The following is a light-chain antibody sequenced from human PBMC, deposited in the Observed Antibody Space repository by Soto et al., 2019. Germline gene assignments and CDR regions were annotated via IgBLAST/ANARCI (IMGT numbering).Light chain of an antibody. CDR3: QTWVTGSFVV. CDR1: SGHSTYA. V-gene: IGLV4-69*01. Sequence: QPVLTQSPSASASLGASVKLTCTLSSGHSTYAIAWQQQQPGKGPRYLMRVNSDGTHTKGDGIPDRFSGSSSGTERYLTISSRQSEDEADYYCQTWVTGSFVVFGGGTKLTVL. J-gene: IGLJ2*01. CDR2: VNSDGTH.